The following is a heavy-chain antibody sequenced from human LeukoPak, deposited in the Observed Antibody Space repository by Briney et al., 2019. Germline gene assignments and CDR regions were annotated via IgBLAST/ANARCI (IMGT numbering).Heavy chain of an antibody. CDR3: ARLHYSSAWGPSNFDY. Sequence: SGPTLVNPTQTLTLTCTFSGFSLSTSGMCINWIRQPPGKALEWLALIDGDDDTNYSTSLKTRLTISKDTSKNQVVLTMTNMGPVDTGTYYCARLHYSSAWGPSNFDYWGQGILVTVSS. CDR1: GFSLSTSGMC. V-gene: IGHV2-70*13. J-gene: IGHJ4*02. CDR2: IDGDDDT. D-gene: IGHD6-25*01.